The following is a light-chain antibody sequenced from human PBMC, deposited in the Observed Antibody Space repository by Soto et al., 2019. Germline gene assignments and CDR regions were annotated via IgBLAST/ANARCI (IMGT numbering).Light chain of an antibody. V-gene: IGKV4-1*01. Sequence: DIVMTQSPDSLAVSLGERATINCKSSQSVLYSSNNKNYLAWYQQKPGQPPKLLIYWASTRESGVPDRFSGIESGTDFTLTISSLQAEDVAVYYCQQYYRTPPTFGQGTKVEI. J-gene: IGKJ1*01. CDR1: QSVLYSSNNKNY. CDR3: QQYYRTPPT. CDR2: WAS.